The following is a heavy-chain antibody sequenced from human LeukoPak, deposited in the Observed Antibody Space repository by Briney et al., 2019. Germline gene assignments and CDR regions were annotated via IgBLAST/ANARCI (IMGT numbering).Heavy chain of an antibody. D-gene: IGHD3-16*02. CDR2: VNPNSGNT. Sequence: ASVKVSCKASGYTFTSYDINWVRQATGQGLEWMGWVNPNSGNTGYAQKFQGRVTMTRNTSISTAYMELSSLRSEDTAVYYCARGRFDYDYVWGSYPDYWGQGTLVTVSS. CDR3: ARGRFDYDYVWGSYPDY. J-gene: IGHJ4*02. V-gene: IGHV1-8*01. CDR1: GYTFTSYD.